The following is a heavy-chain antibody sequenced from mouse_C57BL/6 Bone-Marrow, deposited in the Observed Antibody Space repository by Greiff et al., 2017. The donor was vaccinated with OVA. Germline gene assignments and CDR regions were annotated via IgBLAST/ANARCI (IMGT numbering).Heavy chain of an antibody. D-gene: IGHD1-1*01. CDR1: GYTFTSYW. Sequence: VQLQQSGTVLARPGASVKMSCKTSGYTFTSYWMHWVKQRPGQGLEWIGAIYPGNSDTSYNQKFKGKAKLTAVTSASTAYMELSSLTNEDSAVYYCTRWGDYYGSRKDAMDYWGQGTSVTVSS. J-gene: IGHJ4*01. CDR2: IYPGNSDT. CDR3: TRWGDYYGSRKDAMDY. V-gene: IGHV1-5*01.